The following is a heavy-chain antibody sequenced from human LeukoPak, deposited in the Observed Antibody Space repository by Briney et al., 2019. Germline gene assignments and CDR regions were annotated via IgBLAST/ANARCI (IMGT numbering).Heavy chain of an antibody. CDR2: ISSSGSTI. D-gene: IGHD6-19*01. CDR3: ARRPYSSGWYVDY. Sequence: GGSLRLSCAASGFTFSSYEMNWVRQAPGKGLEWVSYISSSGSTIYYADSVKGRFTISRDNAKNSLYLQMNSLRAEDTAVYYCARRPYSSGWYVDYWGQGTLVTVSS. J-gene: IGHJ4*02. CDR1: GFTFSSYE. V-gene: IGHV3-48*03.